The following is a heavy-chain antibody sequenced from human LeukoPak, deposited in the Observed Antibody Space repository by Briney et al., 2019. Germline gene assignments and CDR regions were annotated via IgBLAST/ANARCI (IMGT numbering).Heavy chain of an antibody. D-gene: IGHD1-26*01. CDR1: GYSIGTWYY. Sequence: SETLSLTCTVSGYSIGTWYYWGWLRQPPGKGLEWIGYIYKSGRTNYNTKYSPSLQSRVIMSVDTSKSQFSLNLLSVTAADTAVYYCASLGGTYDYWGQGILVTVSS. CDR2: IYKSGRT. V-gene: IGHV4-38-2*02. CDR3: ASLGGTYDY. J-gene: IGHJ4*02.